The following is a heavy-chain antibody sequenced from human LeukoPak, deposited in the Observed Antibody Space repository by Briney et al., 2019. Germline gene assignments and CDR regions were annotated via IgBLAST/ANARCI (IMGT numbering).Heavy chain of an antibody. D-gene: IGHD2-2*01. J-gene: IGHJ6*03. V-gene: IGHV1-69*13. CDR3: ARGHREYCSSTSCRYYYYMDV. CDR2: FIPIFVTA. Sequence: AASVKVSCKASGGTFSSYAISWVRQAPGQGLEWMGGFIPIFVTANYAQKFQGRVTITADESTSTAYMELSSLRSEDTAVYYCARGHREYCSSTSCRYYYYMDVWGKGTTVTVSS. CDR1: GGTFSSYA.